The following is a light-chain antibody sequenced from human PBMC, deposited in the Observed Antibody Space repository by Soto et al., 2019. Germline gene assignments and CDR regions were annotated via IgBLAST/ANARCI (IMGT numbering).Light chain of an antibody. CDR1: QSVSSN. CDR3: QQYNNWPWT. J-gene: IGKJ1*01. V-gene: IGKV3-15*01. CDR2: GAS. Sequence: ENVLTQSPCTLSLSPGERATLSCRASQSVSSNLAWYQQKPGQAPRLLIYGASTRATGIPARFSGSGSGTEFTLTISSLQSEDFAVYYCQQYNNWPWTFAQGTKVDIK.